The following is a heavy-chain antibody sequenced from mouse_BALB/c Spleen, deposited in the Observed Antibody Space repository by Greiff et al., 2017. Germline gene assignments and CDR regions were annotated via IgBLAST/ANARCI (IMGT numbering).Heavy chain of an antibody. D-gene: IGHD2-14*01. CDR1: GFTFSSYT. CDR3: TRDRYGFAY. CDR2: ISSGGSYT. Sequence: DVKLQESGGGLVKPGGSLKLSCAASGFTFSSYTMSWVRQTPEKRLEWVATISSGGSYTYYPDSVKGRFTISRDNAKNTLYLQMSSLKSEDTAMYYCTRDRYGFAYWGQGTLVTVSA. V-gene: IGHV5-6-4*01. J-gene: IGHJ3*01.